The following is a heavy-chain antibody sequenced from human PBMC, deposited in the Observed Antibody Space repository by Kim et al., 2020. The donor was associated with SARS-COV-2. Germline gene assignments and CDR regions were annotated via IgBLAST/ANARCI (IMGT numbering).Heavy chain of an antibody. V-gene: IGHV4-31*03. CDR1: GGSISSGGYY. CDR2: IYYSGST. J-gene: IGHJ4*02. D-gene: IGHD2-15*01. CDR3: ARAGCSGGSCYSNY. Sequence: SETLSLTCTVSGGSISSGGYYWSWIRQHPGKGLEWIGYIYYSGSTYYNPSLKSRVTVSVDTSKNQFSLKLSSVTAADTAVYYCARAGCSGGSCYSNYWGQGTLGAVSS.